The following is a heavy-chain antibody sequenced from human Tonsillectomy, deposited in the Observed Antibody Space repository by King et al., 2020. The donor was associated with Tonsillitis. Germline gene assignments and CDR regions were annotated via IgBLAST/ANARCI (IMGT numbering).Heavy chain of an antibody. CDR3: AREISGSPTYGSAFDI. J-gene: IGHJ3*02. D-gene: IGHD1-26*01. CDR1: GGSVSSASHY. Sequence: QLQESGPGLVKPSQTLSLTCTVSGGSVSSASHYCSWIRQPAGKEVEWIGRIYTSGSSNYNPSLNSPVTMSVDTSKNQLSLTLSSVTAADTAVYYCAREISGSPTYGSAFDIWGQGTMVTVSP. V-gene: IGHV4-61*02. CDR2: IYTSGSS.